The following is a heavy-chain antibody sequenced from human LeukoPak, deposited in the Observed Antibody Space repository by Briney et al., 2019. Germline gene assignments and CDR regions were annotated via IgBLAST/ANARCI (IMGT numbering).Heavy chain of an antibody. Sequence: SETLSLTCAVYGGSFSGYYWSWIRQPPGKGLEWIGEINHSGSTNCNPSLKSRVTISVDTSKNQFSLKLSSVTAADTAVYYCASTYGSGSQNWFDPRGQGTLVTVSS. CDR2: INHSGST. CDR3: ASTYGSGSQNWFDP. J-gene: IGHJ5*02. V-gene: IGHV4-34*01. D-gene: IGHD3-10*01. CDR1: GGSFSGYY.